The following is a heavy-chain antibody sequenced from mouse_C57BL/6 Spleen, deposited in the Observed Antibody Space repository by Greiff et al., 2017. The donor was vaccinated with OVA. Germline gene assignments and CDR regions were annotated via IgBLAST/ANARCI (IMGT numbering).Heavy chain of an antibody. D-gene: IGHD2-4*01. J-gene: IGHJ3*01. Sequence: VQLQQSGPELVKPGASVKISCKASGYTFTDYYMNWVKQSHGKSLEWIGDINPNNGGTSYNQKFKGKATLTVDKSSSTAYMELRSLTSEDSAVYYCARGSGHDYERGAWFAYWGQGTLVTVSA. CDR1: GYTFTDYY. CDR3: ARGSGHDYERGAWFAY. V-gene: IGHV1-26*01. CDR2: INPNNGGT.